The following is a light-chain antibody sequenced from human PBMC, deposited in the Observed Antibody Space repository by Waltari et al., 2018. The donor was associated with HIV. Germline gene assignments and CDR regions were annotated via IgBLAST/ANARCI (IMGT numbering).Light chain of an antibody. CDR3: QSYDSSNVV. V-gene: IGLV6-57*01. J-gene: IGLJ2*01. CDR1: SRSIANNY. CDR2: EDN. Sequence: NFLLTQPPSVSESPGKSVTISCSRRSRSIANNYLQWYQQRPGSSPTTVIYEDNQRPSGVPDRFSGSIDSSSNSASLTISGLKTEDEADYYCQSYDSSNVVFGGGTKLTVL.